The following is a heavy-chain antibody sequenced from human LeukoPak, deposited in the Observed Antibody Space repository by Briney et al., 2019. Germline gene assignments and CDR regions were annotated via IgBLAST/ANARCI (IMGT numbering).Heavy chain of an antibody. D-gene: IGHD3-3*01. CDR1: GYSISSGYF. CDR2: VYHTGAT. V-gene: IGHV4-38-2*02. Sequence: PSETLSLTCGVSGYSISSGYFWVWIRQPPGKGLEWIGSVYHTGATYYNPSLRSPVTISVDTSKNQFSLELNSVTAADTAICYCARDLGLTISANWFDPWGQGTLVTVSS. J-gene: IGHJ5*02. CDR3: ARDLGLTISANWFDP.